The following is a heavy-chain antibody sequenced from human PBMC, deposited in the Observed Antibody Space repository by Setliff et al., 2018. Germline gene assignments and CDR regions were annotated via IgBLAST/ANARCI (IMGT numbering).Heavy chain of an antibody. CDR2: IKRKTDGETT. Sequence: GGSLRLSCAASGFTFSNAWMSWVRQAPGKGLEWVGQIKRKTDGETTDYAAPVKGRFIISRDDSKRTLYLQMNSLKNEDTALYYCMSTPSGTYSTYYYYYNMGVWGKGTQVTVSS. CDR1: GFTFSNAW. CDR3: MSTPSGTYSTYYYYYNMGV. V-gene: IGHV3-15*01. J-gene: IGHJ6*03. D-gene: IGHD3-10*01.